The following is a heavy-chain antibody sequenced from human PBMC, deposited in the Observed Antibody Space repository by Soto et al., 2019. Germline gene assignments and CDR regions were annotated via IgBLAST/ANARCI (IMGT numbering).Heavy chain of an antibody. Sequence: QVQLVQSGAEVKKPGASVKVSCKASGYTFTSYGISWVRQAPGQGLEWMGWISAYNGNTNYAQKLQGRVTMTTDTSTSTAYMARRSLRSDDTAVYSCGSDPVGGNWYDPWGQGTLVTVSS. J-gene: IGHJ5*02. CDR1: GYTFTSYG. CDR3: GSDPVGGNWYDP. V-gene: IGHV1-18*01. D-gene: IGHD1-26*01. CDR2: ISAYNGNT.